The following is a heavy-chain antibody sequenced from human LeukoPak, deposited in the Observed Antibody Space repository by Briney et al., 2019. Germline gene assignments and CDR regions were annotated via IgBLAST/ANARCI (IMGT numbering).Heavy chain of an antibody. CDR1: GLAASSYP. D-gene: IGHD3-22*01. J-gene: IGHJ4*02. Sequence: GGALRPSSAASGLAASSYPMSWVRQAPGKGLQWVSSISGGGANTYYAGSVKGRFSISRDSWNNTLHLQMNSLSAADTALYYCAKDDRLAYDSSGYYYARFDYWGQGTLVTVSS. V-gene: IGHV3-23*01. CDR2: ISGGGANT. CDR3: AKDDRLAYDSSGYYYARFDY.